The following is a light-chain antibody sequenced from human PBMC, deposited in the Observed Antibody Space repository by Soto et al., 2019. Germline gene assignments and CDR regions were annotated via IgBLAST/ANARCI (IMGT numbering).Light chain of an antibody. J-gene: IGKJ1*01. CDR3: QDLNSYRRT. Sequence: DIQLTQSPSFLSASVGDRVTITCRASQGISSYLAWYQQKPGKAPKLFIYAASTLQSGVPSRFSGSGSGTEFSLTISSLQPEDFATYYCQDLNSYRRTFGQGTKVEIQ. CDR1: QGISSY. CDR2: AAS. V-gene: IGKV1-9*01.